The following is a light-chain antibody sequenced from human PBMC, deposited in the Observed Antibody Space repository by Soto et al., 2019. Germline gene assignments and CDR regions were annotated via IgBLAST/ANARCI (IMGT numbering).Light chain of an antibody. CDR1: QGISSY. V-gene: IGKV1-8*01. J-gene: IGKJ1*01. Sequence: AIRMTQSPSSLSASTGDRVTITVRASQGISSYLAWYQQKPGKAPKLLIYAASTLQSGVPSRFSGSGSGTDFTLTISCLQSEDFATYYCQQYYSYPAFGQGTKVDI. CDR3: QQYYSYPA. CDR2: AAS.